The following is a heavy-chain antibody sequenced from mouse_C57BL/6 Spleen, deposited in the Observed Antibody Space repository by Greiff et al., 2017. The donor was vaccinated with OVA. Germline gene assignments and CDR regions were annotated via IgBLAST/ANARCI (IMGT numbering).Heavy chain of an antibody. J-gene: IGHJ3*01. CDR2: ISYDGSN. CDR1: GYSITSGYY. V-gene: IGHV3-6*01. D-gene: IGHD2-1*01. Sequence: EVQLVESGPGLVKPSQSLSLTCSVTGYSITSGYYWNWIRQFPGNKLEWMGYISYDGSNNYNPSLKNRISITRDTSKNQFFLKLNSVTTEDTATYYCARDYYGPWGQGTLVTVSA. CDR3: ARDYYGP.